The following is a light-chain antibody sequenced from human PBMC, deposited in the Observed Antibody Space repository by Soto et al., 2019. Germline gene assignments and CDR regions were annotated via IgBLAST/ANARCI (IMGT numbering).Light chain of an antibody. CDR2: GNN. CDR3: QSYDSSLSGSV. J-gene: IGLJ1*01. V-gene: IGLV1-40*01. CDR1: SSNIGSNT. Sequence: QSVLTQPPSASGTPGQRVTISCSGSSSNIGSNTVQWYQQLPGTAPKLLIYGNNNRPSGVPDRFSGSKSGTSASLAITGLQAEDEADYYCQSYDSSLSGSVFGTGTKVTVL.